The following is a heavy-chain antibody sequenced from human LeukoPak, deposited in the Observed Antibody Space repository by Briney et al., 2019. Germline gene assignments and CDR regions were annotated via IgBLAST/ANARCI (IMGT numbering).Heavy chain of an antibody. CDR3: AKDRYEYNWNDVIIGY. Sequence: PGGSLRLSCAASGFTFSSYAMHWVRQAPGKGLEWVSAISGSGGSTYYADSVKGRFTISRDNSKNTLYLQMNSLRAEDTAVYYCAKDRYEYNWNDVIIGYWGQGTLVTVSS. D-gene: IGHD1-1*01. CDR1: GFTFSSYA. CDR2: ISGSGGST. J-gene: IGHJ4*02. V-gene: IGHV3-23*01.